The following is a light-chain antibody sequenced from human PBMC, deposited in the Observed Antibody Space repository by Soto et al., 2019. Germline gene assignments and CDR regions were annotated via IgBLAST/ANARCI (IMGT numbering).Light chain of an antibody. J-gene: IGKJ4*01. CDR1: QSVSSSY. V-gene: IGKV3-20*01. Sequence: EIVLTQSTGTPSLSPGERATLSCRASQSVSSSYLAWYQQKPGQAPRLLTYGASSRATGIPDRFSGSGSGTDFTLTISRLEPEDFAVYYCQQYGSSPLTFGGGTKVEIK. CDR2: GAS. CDR3: QQYGSSPLT.